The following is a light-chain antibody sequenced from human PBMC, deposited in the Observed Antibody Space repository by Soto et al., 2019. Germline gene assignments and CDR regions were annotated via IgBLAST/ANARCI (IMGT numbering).Light chain of an antibody. CDR1: PGIRSW. CDR3: QQTTSCPLT. V-gene: IGKV1-12*01. Sequence: DLQMTQPPSFVSASVGDRVTITCRASPGIRSWLAWYQHKPGRAPKLLIHAASSLESGVPSRFSGSGSGTAFTLTISSLQPEDFAAYYCQQTTSCPLTFGGGTKVEIK. J-gene: IGKJ4*01. CDR2: AAS.